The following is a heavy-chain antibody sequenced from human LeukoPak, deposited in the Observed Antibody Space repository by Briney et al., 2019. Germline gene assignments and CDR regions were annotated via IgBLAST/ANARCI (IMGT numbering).Heavy chain of an antibody. Sequence: SGTLSLTCAVSGGSISSSNWWSWVRQPPGKGLEWIGEIYHSGSTNYNPSLKSRVTISVDKSKNQFSLKLSSVTAADTAVYYCARGAPYYYGSGSYLSPLDYWGQGILVTVSS. CDR3: ARGAPYYYGSGSYLSPLDY. J-gene: IGHJ4*02. CDR2: IYHSGST. V-gene: IGHV4-4*02. D-gene: IGHD3-10*01. CDR1: GGSISSSNW.